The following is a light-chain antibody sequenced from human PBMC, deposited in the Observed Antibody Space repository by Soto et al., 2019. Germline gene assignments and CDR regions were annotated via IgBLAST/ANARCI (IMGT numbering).Light chain of an antibody. CDR1: SSDVGGHSY. CDR2: EVT. CDR3: SSYTTSNTLV. V-gene: IGLV2-14*01. Sequence: QSVLTQPASVSGSPGQSITIPCTGTSSDVGGHSYVSWYQQHPDKAPKPMIYEVTHRPSGVSYRFSGSRSGNTASLTISGLQADDEADYYCSSYTTSNTLVFGGGTKLTVL. J-gene: IGLJ3*02.